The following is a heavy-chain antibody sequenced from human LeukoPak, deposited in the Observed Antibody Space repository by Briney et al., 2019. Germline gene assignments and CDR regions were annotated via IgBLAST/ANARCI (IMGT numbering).Heavy chain of an antibody. CDR3: ARRGYYYDGGVHFPFGASDI. V-gene: IGHV4-59*01. D-gene: IGHD3-22*01. CDR2: MYYSGGT. J-gene: IGHJ3*02. Sequence: PSETLSLTCTVSGGSITRYYWSWIRQSPGKGLEWIGYMYYSGGTNYNPSLKSQVTMSVDTSKNQLSLKLTSVTAADTAVYYCARRGYYYDGGVHFPFGASDIWGQGTMVTVSS. CDR1: GGSITRYY.